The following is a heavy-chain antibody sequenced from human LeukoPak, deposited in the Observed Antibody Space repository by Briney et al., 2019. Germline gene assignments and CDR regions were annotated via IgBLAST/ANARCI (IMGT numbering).Heavy chain of an antibody. Sequence: SVKVSCKASGGTFSSYAISWVRQAPGQGLEWMGGIIPIFGTANYAQKFQGRVTITTDESTSTAYMELSSLRSEDTAVYYCARDGIDYYDSSGYCPSFDYWGQGTLVTVSS. CDR2: IIPIFGTA. D-gene: IGHD3-22*01. CDR3: ARDGIDYYDSSGYCPSFDY. J-gene: IGHJ4*02. CDR1: GGTFSSYA. V-gene: IGHV1-69*05.